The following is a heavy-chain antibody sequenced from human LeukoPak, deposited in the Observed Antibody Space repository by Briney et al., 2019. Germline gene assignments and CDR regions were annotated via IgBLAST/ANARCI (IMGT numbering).Heavy chain of an antibody. CDR1: GFTFSSYS. CDR2: ISSSSSYI. CDR3: ARDKKYQLLTLDY. D-gene: IGHD2-2*01. V-gene: IGHV3-21*01. J-gene: IGHJ4*02. Sequence: GGSLRLSCAASGFTFSSYSMNWVRQAPGKGLEWVSSISSSSSYIYYADSVKGRFTISRDNAKNSLYLQMNSLRAEDTAVYYCARDKKYQLLTLDYSGQGTLVTVSS.